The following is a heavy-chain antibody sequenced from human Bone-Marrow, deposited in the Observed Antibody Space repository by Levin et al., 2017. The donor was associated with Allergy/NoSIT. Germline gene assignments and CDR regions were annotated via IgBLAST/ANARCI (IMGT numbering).Heavy chain of an antibody. Sequence: SGGSLRLSCQASGFTFSDHFMNWIRQAPGKGPEWVSYISMSGNYKNHADSVKGRFTTSRDNAKNTLYLQMNSLRPEDTAVYYCARGDSSGCPDYWGQGTLVTVSS. CDR3: ARGDSSGCPDY. V-gene: IGHV3-11*05. CDR2: ISMSGNYK. CDR1: GFTFSDHF. D-gene: IGHD3-22*01. J-gene: IGHJ4*02.